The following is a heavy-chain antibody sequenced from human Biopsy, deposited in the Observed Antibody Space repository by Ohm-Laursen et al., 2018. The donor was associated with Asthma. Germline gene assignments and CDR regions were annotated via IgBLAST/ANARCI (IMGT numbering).Heavy chain of an antibody. V-gene: IGHV4-39*02. D-gene: IGHD3-3*01. Sequence: GTLSLTCTVSGGSISSSSYYWGWIRQPPGKGLEWMRSISYTGSAYHNPSLKSRVTISVDTSKNHFSLKLSSVTAADTAVYYCARSAKTIFGVVMGSYYYGMDVWGQGTTVTVSS. J-gene: IGHJ6*02. CDR1: GGSISSSSYY. CDR2: ISYTGSA. CDR3: ARSAKTIFGVVMGSYYYGMDV.